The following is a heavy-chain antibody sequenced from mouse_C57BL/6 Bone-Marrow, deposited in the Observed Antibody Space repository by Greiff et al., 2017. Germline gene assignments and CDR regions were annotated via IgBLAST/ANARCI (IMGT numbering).Heavy chain of an antibody. CDR1: GYTFTSYW. D-gene: IGHD2-1*01. Sequence: QVQLQQPGAELVMPGASVKLSCKASGYTFTSYWMHWVKQRPGQGLEWIGEIDPSDSYTNYNQKFKGKSTLTVDKSSSTAYMQLSSLTSEDSAVYYCARFYYGNYEYFDVWGTGTTVTVSS. V-gene: IGHV1-69*01. CDR3: ARFYYGNYEYFDV. J-gene: IGHJ1*03. CDR2: IDPSDSYT.